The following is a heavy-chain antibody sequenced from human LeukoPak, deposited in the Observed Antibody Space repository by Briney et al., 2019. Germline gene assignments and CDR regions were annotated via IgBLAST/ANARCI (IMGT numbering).Heavy chain of an antibody. CDR1: GFTFSSYG. D-gene: IGHD2-21*01. CDR2: ISYDGSNK. V-gene: IGHV3-30*18. CDR3: AKDGGEWVFDY. J-gene: IGHJ4*02. Sequence: GGSLRLSCAASGFTFSSYGMHWVRQAPGKGLEGVAVISYDGSNKYYADSVKGRFTISRDNSKNTLYLQMNSLRAEDTAVYYCAKDGGEWVFDYWGQGTLVTVSS.